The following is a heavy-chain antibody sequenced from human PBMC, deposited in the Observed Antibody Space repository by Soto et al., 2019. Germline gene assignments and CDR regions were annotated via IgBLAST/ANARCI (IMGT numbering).Heavy chain of an antibody. D-gene: IGHD2-15*01. CDR2: IIPIFGTA. CDR3: ARVYCSGGSCYPSRDYYYYYGMDV. J-gene: IGHJ6*02. CDR1: GGTFSSYA. V-gene: IGHV1-69*01. Sequence: QVQLVQSGAEVKKPGSSVKVSCKASGGTFSSYAISWVRQAPGQGLEWMGGIIPIFGTANYAQKFQGRVTITADESTSTAYMELSSLRSEDTAVYYCARVYCSGGSCYPSRDYYYYYGMDVWGQGTTVTVSS.